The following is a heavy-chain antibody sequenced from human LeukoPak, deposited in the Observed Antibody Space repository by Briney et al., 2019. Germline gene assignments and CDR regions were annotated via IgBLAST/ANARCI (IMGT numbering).Heavy chain of an antibody. V-gene: IGHV3-21*01. Sequence: GGSLKLSCAASGFSLSGSDIHWVRQPSGKGLEWVSSISSSSSYIYYADSVKGRFTISRDNAKNSLYLQMNSLRAEDTAVYYCARYIIAVAGLDYWGQGTLVTVSS. J-gene: IGHJ4*02. CDR1: GFSLSGSD. CDR3: ARYIIAVAGLDY. CDR2: ISSSSSYI. D-gene: IGHD6-19*01.